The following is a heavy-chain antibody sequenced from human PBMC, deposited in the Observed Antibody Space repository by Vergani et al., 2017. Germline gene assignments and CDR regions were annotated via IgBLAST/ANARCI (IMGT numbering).Heavy chain of an antibody. Sequence: QVQLQESGPGLVKPSETLSLTCAVYGGSFSGYYWSWIRQPPGKGLEWIGEINHSGSTNYNPSLKSRVTISVDTSKNQFSLKLSSVTAADTAVYYCAILRTPTLITMVRGVSDYWGQGTLVTVSS. CDR2: INHSGST. D-gene: IGHD3-10*01. CDR1: GGSFSGYY. V-gene: IGHV4-34*01. CDR3: AILRTPTLITMVRGVSDY. J-gene: IGHJ4*02.